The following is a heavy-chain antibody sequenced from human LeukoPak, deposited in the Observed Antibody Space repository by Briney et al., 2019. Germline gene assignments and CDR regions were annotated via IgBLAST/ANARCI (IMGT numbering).Heavy chain of an antibody. CDR1: GFTFSSYA. V-gene: IGHV3-30*18. Sequence: GGSLRLSCAASGFTFSSYAMSWVRQAPGKGLEWVAVISYDGSNKYYADSVKGRFTISRDNSKNTLYLQMNSLRAEDTAVYYCAKDISGSSHYFDYWGQGTLVTVSS. D-gene: IGHD1-26*01. J-gene: IGHJ4*02. CDR2: ISYDGSNK. CDR3: AKDISGSSHYFDY.